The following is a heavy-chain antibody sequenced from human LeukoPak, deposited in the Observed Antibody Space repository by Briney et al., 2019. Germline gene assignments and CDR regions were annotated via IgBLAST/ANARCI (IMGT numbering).Heavy chain of an antibody. J-gene: IGHJ4*02. D-gene: IGHD2-2*01. V-gene: IGHV4-30-4*01. CDR2: IYYSGRT. CDR1: GGSITSGDYY. Sequence: SQTLSLTCTVSGGSITSGDYYWSWIRQPPGKGLEWIGYIYYSGRTYYNPSLKSRVTISVDTSKNQFSLKVSSVTAADTAVYFCGRAIVVVPAAIGYWGQGTLVTVSS. CDR3: GRAIVVVPAAIGY.